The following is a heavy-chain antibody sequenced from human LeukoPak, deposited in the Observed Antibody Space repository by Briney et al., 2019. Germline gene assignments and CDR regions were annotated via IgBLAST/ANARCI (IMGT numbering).Heavy chain of an antibody. V-gene: IGHV1-46*01. CDR3: ARDVSEAVRGNWYFDL. CDR1: GYTFTGYY. D-gene: IGHD3-10*01. J-gene: IGHJ2*01. Sequence: ASVKVSCKASGYTFTGYYMHWVRQAPGQGLEWMGIINPSGGSTSYAEKFQGRVTMTRDTSTSTVYMELSSLRSEDTAVYYCARDVSEAVRGNWYFDLWGRGTLVTVSS. CDR2: INPSGGST.